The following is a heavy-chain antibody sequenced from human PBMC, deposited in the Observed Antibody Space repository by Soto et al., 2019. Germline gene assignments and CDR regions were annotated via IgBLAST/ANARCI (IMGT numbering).Heavy chain of an antibody. CDR1: GYTFRNFG. CDR3: ARENSYFDY. Sequence: QIQLLQSGAEVKKPGASVKVTCKASGYTFRNFGISWVRQALGQGLEWMGWISAYNANANYARKFQGRLTMTADTSTSTAYMELSSLRSDDTAVYYCARENSYFDYWGQGTLVTVSS. J-gene: IGHJ4*02. CDR2: ISAYNANA. V-gene: IGHV1-18*01.